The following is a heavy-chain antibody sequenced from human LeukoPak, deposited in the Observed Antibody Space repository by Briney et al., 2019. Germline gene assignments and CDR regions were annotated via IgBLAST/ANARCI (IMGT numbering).Heavy chain of an antibody. CDR1: GGSISSYY. V-gene: IGHV4-59*01. D-gene: IGHD3-10*01. CDR2: IYYSGST. CDR3: ARDYGGY. J-gene: IGHJ4*02. Sequence: SETPSLTCTVSGGSISSYYWSWIRQPPGKGLEWIGYIYYSGSTNYNPSLKSRVTISVDTSKNQFSLKLSSVTAADTAVYYCARDYGGYWGQGTLVTVSS.